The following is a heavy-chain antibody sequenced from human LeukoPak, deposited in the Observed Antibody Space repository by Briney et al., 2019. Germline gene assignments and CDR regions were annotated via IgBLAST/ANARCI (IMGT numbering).Heavy chain of an antibody. V-gene: IGHV3-30*02. CDR2: IRHDEANS. J-gene: IGHJ4*02. CDR1: GFNLSSYA. Sequence: GGSLRLSCAVSGFNLSSYAMHWVRQAPGKGLEWVAVIRHDEANSFYADSVQGRFTISRDTSKKLLYLQMNSLRVEHTAVYYCAKEYTPSSPLGELDSWGQGTLVTVSS. D-gene: IGHD6-6*01. CDR3: AKEYTPSSPLGELDS.